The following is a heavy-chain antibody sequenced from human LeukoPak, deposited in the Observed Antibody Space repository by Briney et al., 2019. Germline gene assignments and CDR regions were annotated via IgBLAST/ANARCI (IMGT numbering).Heavy chain of an antibody. Sequence: GGSLRLSCAASGFTFSSYAMSWVRQAPGKGLEWVSAISGSGGSTYYADSVTGRFTISRDNSKNTLYLQMNSLRAEDTAVYYCAKEGNDYKFYYGMDVWGQGTTVTVSS. CDR2: ISGSGGST. J-gene: IGHJ6*02. D-gene: IGHD4-11*01. CDR1: GFTFSSYA. CDR3: AKEGNDYKFYYGMDV. V-gene: IGHV3-23*01.